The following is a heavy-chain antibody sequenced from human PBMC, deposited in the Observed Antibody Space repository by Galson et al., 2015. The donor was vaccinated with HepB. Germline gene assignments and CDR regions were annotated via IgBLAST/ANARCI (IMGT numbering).Heavy chain of an antibody. CDR2: ISYDGSNK. CDR3: ARERYCSGGSCSPSFDY. V-gene: IGHV3-30*04. CDR1: GFTFSSYA. D-gene: IGHD2-15*01. J-gene: IGHJ4*02. Sequence: SLRLSCAASGFTFSSYAMRWVRQAPGKGLEWVAVISYDGSNKYYADSVKGRFTISRDNSKNTLYLQMNSLRAEDTAVYYCARERYCSGGSCSPSFDYWGQGTLVTVSS.